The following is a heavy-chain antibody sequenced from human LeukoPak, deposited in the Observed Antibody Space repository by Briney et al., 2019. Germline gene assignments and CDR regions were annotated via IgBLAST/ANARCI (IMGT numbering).Heavy chain of an antibody. D-gene: IGHD3-22*01. V-gene: IGHV1-8*02. CDR2: MSPNSDNT. CDR3: AKEGGSGHSYYFDF. CDR1: GGTFSSYA. Sequence: GASVKVSCKASGGTFSSYAINWVRQAPGQGLEWMGWMSPNSDNTGSAEKFPGRFTMTRDTSTDTAFMELSGLGSEDTAIYYCAKEGGSGHSYYFDFWGRGTLVTVSS. J-gene: IGHJ4*02.